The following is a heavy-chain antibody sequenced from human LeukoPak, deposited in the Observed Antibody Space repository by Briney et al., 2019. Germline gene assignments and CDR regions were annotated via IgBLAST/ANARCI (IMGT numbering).Heavy chain of an antibody. Sequence: ASVKVSCKASGYTFTTYDINWARQATGQGLEWMGWMNPNSGNTGYAQKFQGRVTMTRNTSISTAYMELSSLRSEDTAVYYCARMSYYDSSGDNWFDPWGQGTLVTVSS. CDR1: GYTFTTYD. CDR3: ARMSYYDSSGDNWFDP. CDR2: MNPNSGNT. V-gene: IGHV1-8*01. D-gene: IGHD3-22*01. J-gene: IGHJ5*02.